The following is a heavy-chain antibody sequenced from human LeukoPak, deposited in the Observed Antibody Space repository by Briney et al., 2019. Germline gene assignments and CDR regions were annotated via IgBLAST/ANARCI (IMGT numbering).Heavy chain of an antibody. CDR2: VYSTGST. Sequence: SETLSLTCTVSGGSLRTYYWTWIRQAAGRGLEWIGRVYSTGSTNYNPSLKSRVTMSVDTSKDQFSLHPSSVTAADTAVYYCARIYGYAFDIWGQGTMVIVS. J-gene: IGHJ3*02. CDR3: ARIYGYAFDI. V-gene: IGHV4-4*07. D-gene: IGHD5-18*01. CDR1: GGSLRTYY.